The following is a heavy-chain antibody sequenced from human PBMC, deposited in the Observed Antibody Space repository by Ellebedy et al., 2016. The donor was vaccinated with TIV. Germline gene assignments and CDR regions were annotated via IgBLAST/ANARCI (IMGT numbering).Heavy chain of an antibody. D-gene: IGHD7-27*01. Sequence: GESLKISCAASGFTFSRYGMPWVRQAPGKGLEWVAVLWYDGSNKYYADSVKGRFTISRDNSKKTLYLQMNGLRGEDTAVYYCARWAKEGLGMGDYWGQGTLVTVSS. CDR2: LWYDGSNK. CDR1: GFTFSRYG. V-gene: IGHV3-33*08. CDR3: ARWAKEGLGMGDY. J-gene: IGHJ4*02.